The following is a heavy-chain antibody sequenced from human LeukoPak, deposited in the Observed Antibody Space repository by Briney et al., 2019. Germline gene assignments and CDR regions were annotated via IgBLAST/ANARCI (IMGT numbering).Heavy chain of an antibody. J-gene: IGHJ3*01. V-gene: IGHV1-8*01. CDR2: TNPHNEKA. Sequence: GASVKVSCKASGFTLSSYDINWVRQAPGQGLEWVGGTNPHNEKAGYSQKFQGRVTMTRDTSTNTAYMELKSLTSEDTAVYFCARVARPPYKYCSSVSCYGEDAFDVWGQGTTVTVSS. D-gene: IGHD2-2*01. CDR1: GFTLSSYD. CDR3: ARVARPPYKYCSSVSCYGEDAFDV.